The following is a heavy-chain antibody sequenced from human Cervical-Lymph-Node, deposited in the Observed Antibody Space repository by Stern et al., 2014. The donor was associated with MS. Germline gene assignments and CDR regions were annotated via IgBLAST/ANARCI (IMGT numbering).Heavy chain of an antibody. J-gene: IGHJ6*02. V-gene: IGHV1-69*06. CDR2: IIPIFGTA. CDR3: ARDNDDNGMDV. Sequence: VQLVESGAEGKKPGSSVKVSCKASGGTFSNFGFSWVRQAPGQGLDWMGGIIPIFGTAHYAQKFQGRVTITADISTSTAYMELNSLRSEDTAVYYCARDNDDNGMDVWGQGTTVIVSS. D-gene: IGHD1-1*01. CDR1: GGTFSNFG.